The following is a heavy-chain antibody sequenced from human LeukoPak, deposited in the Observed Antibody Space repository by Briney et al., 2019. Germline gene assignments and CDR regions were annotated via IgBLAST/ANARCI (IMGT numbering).Heavy chain of an antibody. J-gene: IGHJ4*02. V-gene: IGHV3-23*01. CDR2: ISGSGGST. Sequence: GGSLRLSCAASGFTFSSYGMNWVRQAPGKGLEWVSGISGSGGSTYYADSVKGRFTISRDNSKNTLYLQMNNLRAEDTAVYYCAKGRWLVDYWGQGTLVTVSS. D-gene: IGHD6-19*01. CDR1: GFTFSSYG. CDR3: AKGRWLVDY.